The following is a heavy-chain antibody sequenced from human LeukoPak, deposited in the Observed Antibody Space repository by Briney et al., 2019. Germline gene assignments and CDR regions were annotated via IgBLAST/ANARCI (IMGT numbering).Heavy chain of an antibody. J-gene: IGHJ5*02. D-gene: IGHD2-15*01. Sequence: ASVKVSCKASGYTFTSYYMHWVRQAPGQGLEWMGIINPSGGSTSYAQKFQGRVTMTRDTSISTAYMELSRLRSDDTAVYYCARDLPRYCSGGSCPNWFDPWGQGTLVTVSS. V-gene: IGHV1-46*01. CDR1: GYTFTSYY. CDR2: INPSGGST. CDR3: ARDLPRYCSGGSCPNWFDP.